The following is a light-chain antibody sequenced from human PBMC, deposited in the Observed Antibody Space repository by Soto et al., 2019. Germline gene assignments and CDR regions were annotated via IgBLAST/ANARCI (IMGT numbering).Light chain of an antibody. Sequence: QSVLTQPASVSGSPGQSITISCTATSSDVTDFQYVSWYQQHPGEAPRLIIYEVSHRPSGVSDRFAGSNSGDTASLTITGLQAEDEGDYYCHSHTTTNSLVFGTGTKLTVL. CDR1: SSDVTDFQY. CDR3: HSHTTTNSLV. J-gene: IGLJ1*01. V-gene: IGLV2-14*01. CDR2: EVS.